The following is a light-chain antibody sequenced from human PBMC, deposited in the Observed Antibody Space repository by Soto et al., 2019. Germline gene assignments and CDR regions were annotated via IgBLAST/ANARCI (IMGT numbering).Light chain of an antibody. CDR2: EVS. J-gene: IGLJ1*01. CDR1: STDIGTYDH. Sequence: QSALTQPASVSGSPGQSITISCTGTSTDIGTYDHVSWYQQYPGKVPQLIIYEVSNRPSGLSSRFSGSKSGNAASLTISGLQVEDEADYYCCSYTTGSILVFGTGTKLTVL. CDR3: CSYTTGSILV. V-gene: IGLV2-14*01.